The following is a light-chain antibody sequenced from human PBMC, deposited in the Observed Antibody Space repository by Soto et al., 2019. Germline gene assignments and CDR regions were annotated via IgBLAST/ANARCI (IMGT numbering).Light chain of an antibody. J-gene: IGKJ1*01. CDR1: QSVNNY. CDR3: QQRSNWPPT. CDR2: DAS. V-gene: IGKV3-11*01. Sequence: ISFPPGDRAALSCRASQSVNNYLAWYQQKPGRAPRLLIYDASIRPTGIPARFSGSGSGTDFTLTISYLEPEDFAVYYCQQRSNWPPTFGQGTKVDIK.